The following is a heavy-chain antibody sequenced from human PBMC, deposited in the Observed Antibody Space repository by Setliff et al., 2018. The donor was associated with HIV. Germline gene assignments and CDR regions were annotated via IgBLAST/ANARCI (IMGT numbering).Heavy chain of an antibody. CDR3: ARGRNYYSSGYGDYYYYMDV. D-gene: IGHD3-22*01. CDR2: ISAYNGNT. V-gene: IGHV1-18*01. J-gene: IGHJ6*03. CDR1: GYTFTSYG. Sequence: ASVKVSCKASGYTFTSYGISWVRQAPGQGLEWMGWISAYNGNTNYAQKLQGRVTMTTDTSTSTAYMELSSLRSDDTAVYYCARGRNYYSSGYGDYYYYMDVWGKGTTVTVSS.